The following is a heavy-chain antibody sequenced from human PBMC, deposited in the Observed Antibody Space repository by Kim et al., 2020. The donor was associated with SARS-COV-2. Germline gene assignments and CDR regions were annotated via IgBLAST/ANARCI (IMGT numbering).Heavy chain of an antibody. Sequence: GGSLRLSCAASGFTFSSYAMSWVRQAPGKGLEWVSAISGSGGSTYYADSVKGRFTISRDNSKNTLYLQMNSLRAEDTAVYYCASGSSMYYYGSGSYYSLDVWGQGTTVTVSS. CDR3: ASGSSMYYYGSGSYYSLDV. V-gene: IGHV3-23*01. CDR2: ISGSGGST. J-gene: IGHJ6*02. CDR1: GFTFSSYA. D-gene: IGHD3-10*01.